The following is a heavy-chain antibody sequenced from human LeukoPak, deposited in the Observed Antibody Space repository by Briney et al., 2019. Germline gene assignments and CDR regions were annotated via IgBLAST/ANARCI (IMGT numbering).Heavy chain of an antibody. CDR1: GFAFDDYA. D-gene: IGHD7-27*01. V-gene: IGHV3-9*01. Sequence: GGSLRLSCAASGFAFDDYAMHWVRQAPGKGLEWVSGITWNSGSIGYGDSVKGRFTVSRDNAKNSLYPQMNSLRAEDTALYYCAKDISKLGTIVDYWGQGTLVTVSS. CDR2: ITWNSGSI. J-gene: IGHJ4*02. CDR3: AKDISKLGTIVDY.